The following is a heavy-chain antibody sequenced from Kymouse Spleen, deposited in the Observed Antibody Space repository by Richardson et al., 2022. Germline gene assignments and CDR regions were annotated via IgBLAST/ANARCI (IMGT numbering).Heavy chain of an antibody. V-gene: IGHV3-33*01. D-gene: IGHD3-10*01. CDR3: ARDPHYYGSGSPWGMDV. CDR1: GFTFSSYG. Sequence: QVQLVESGGGVVQPGRSLRLSCAASGFTFSSYGMHWVRQAPGKGLEWVAVIWYDGSNKYYADSVKGRFTISRDNSKNTLYLQMNSLRAEDTAVYYCARDPHYYGSGSPWGMDVWGQGTTVTVSS. CDR2: IWYDGSNK. J-gene: IGHJ6*02.